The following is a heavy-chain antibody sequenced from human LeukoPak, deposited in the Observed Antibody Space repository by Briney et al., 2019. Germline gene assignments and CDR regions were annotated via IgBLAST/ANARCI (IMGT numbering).Heavy chain of an antibody. CDR1: GFTFSSYA. CDR3: ARGGVVVPAAMTSI. D-gene: IGHD2-2*01. CDR2: ISSSSSTI. J-gene: IGHJ4*02. Sequence: GGSLRLSCAASGFTFSSYAMSWVRQAPGKGLEWVSYISSSSSTIYYADSVKGRFTISRDNAKNSLYLQMNSLRAEDTAVYYCARGGVVVPAAMTSIWGQGTLVTVSS. V-gene: IGHV3-48*01.